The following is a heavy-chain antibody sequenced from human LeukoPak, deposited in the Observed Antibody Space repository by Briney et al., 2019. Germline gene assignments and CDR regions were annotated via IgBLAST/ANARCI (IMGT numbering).Heavy chain of an antibody. J-gene: IGHJ4*02. CDR3: ARDPPLDSSAYLDY. CDR1: GYIFTDYY. Sequence: ASVKVSCKASGYIFTDYYIHWVRQAPGQGLEWMALIKANSGDTQYAQTFQGRVTMTGDASIKTIYMELSGLTSADSAIYYCARDPPLDSSAYLDYWGLGTLVTVSS. D-gene: IGHD3-22*01. CDR2: IKANSGDT. V-gene: IGHV1-2*02.